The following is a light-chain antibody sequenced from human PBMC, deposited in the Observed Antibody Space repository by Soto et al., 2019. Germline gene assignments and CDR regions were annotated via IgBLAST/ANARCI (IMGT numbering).Light chain of an antibody. V-gene: IGLV1-44*01. Sequence: QSVLAQPPSASGTPGRGVTISCLGGFSTSGIKGVNWYKQLRSPAPGAAPELLIYFNDQRPSGVPDRLSGSKSGTSASLAISGLQSEDEADYYCAAWDDSLNGVVFGGGTKLTVL. CDR1: FSTSGIKG. J-gene: IGLJ2*01. CDR3: AAWDDSLNGVV. CDR2: FND.